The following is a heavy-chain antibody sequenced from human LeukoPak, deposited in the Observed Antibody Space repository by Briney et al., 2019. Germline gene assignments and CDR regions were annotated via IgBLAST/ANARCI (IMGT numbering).Heavy chain of an antibody. D-gene: IGHD5-24*01. V-gene: IGHV4-59*01. Sequence: SETLSLTCTVSGGSISSYYWSWIRQPPGKGLEWIGYIYYSGSINYNPSLESRVTISVDTSKNQFSLKLSSVTAADTAVYYCASGRDGYNIDYWGQGTLVTASS. CDR3: ASGRDGYNIDY. CDR2: IYYSGSI. J-gene: IGHJ4*02. CDR1: GGSISSYY.